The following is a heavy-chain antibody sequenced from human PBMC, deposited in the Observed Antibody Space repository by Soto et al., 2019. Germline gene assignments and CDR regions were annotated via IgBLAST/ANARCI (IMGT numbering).Heavy chain of an antibody. CDR1: GGSISSSSYY. J-gene: IGHJ6*02. Sequence: QLQLQESGPGLVKPSETLSLTCTVSGGSISSSSYYWGWIRQPPGKGLEWIGSIYYSGSTYYNPSLKSRVTISVDTSKNQFSLKLSSVTAADTAVYYCARNSITIFGVVLPSDYYYGMDVWGQGTTVTVSS. D-gene: IGHD3-3*01. V-gene: IGHV4-39*01. CDR2: IYYSGST. CDR3: ARNSITIFGVVLPSDYYYGMDV.